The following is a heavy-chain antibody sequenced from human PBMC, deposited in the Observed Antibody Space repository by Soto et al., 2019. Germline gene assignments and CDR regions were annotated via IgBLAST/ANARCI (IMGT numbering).Heavy chain of an antibody. CDR2: ISGSGGST. V-gene: IGHV3-23*01. CDR3: AKDLHDFWSGYYEYYYGIDV. D-gene: IGHD3-3*01. Sequence: PGGSLRLSCAASGFTFSSYAMSWVRQAPGKGLEWVSAISGSGGSTYYADSVKGRFTISRDNSKNTLYLQMNSLRAEDTAVYYCAKDLHDFWSGYYEYYYGIDVWGQGTTVTVSS. J-gene: IGHJ6*02. CDR1: GFTFSSYA.